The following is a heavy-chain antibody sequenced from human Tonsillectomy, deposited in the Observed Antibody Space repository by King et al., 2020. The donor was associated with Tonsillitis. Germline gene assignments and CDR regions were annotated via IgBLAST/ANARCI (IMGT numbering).Heavy chain of an antibody. D-gene: IGHD3-10*01. CDR2: IYYSGST. CDR3: ARHYASGRPYFDY. V-gene: IGHV4-59*08. J-gene: IGHJ4*02. Sequence: LQLQESGPGLVKPSETLSLTCTVSGGSISGYYWSWIRQPPGKGLEWIGYIYYSGSTKYNPSLKSRVTISIDTSKNQFSLKLSSVTAADTAVYYCARHYASGRPYFDYWAREPWSPSPQ. CDR1: GGSISGYY.